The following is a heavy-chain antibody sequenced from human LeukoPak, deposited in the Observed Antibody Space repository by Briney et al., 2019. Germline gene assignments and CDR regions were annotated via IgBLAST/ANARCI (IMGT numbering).Heavy chain of an antibody. D-gene: IGHD6-13*01. CDR1: GGSFSGYY. CDR2: INHSGST. CDR3: ARVLRAPYSSSWNYFDY. J-gene: IGHJ4*02. V-gene: IGHV4-34*01. Sequence: PSETLSLTCAVYGGSFSGYYWSWIRQPPGKGLEWIGEINHSGSTNYNPSLKSRVTISVDTSKNQFSLKLSSVTAADTAVYYCARVLRAPYSSSWNYFDYWGQGTLVTVSS.